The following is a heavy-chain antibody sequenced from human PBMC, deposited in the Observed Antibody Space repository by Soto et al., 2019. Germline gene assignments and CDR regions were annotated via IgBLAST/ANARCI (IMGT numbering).Heavy chain of an antibody. CDR3: AKDINIVLMVYAMDV. CDR1: GFTFDDYA. V-gene: IGHV3-9*01. Sequence: GGSLRLSCAASGFTFDDYAMHWVRQAPGKGLEWVSGISWNSGSIGYADSVKGRFTISRDNAKNSLYLQMNSLRAEDTALYYCAKDINIVLMVYAMDVWGKGTTVTVSS. J-gene: IGHJ6*04. D-gene: IGHD2-8*01. CDR2: ISWNSGSI.